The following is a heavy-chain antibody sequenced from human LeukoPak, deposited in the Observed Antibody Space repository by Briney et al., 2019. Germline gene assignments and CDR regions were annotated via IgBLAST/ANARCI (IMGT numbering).Heavy chain of an antibody. D-gene: IGHD6-25*01. Sequence: GGSLRLSCAASGFTFSSYEMNWVRQAPGKGLEWVSYISSSGSTIYYADSVKGRFTISRDNAKNTLSLQMNSLRAEDTAVYYCARGSGIITGIDEWGQGTLVTVSS. CDR1: GFTFSSYE. J-gene: IGHJ4*02. CDR2: ISSSGSTI. CDR3: ARGSGIITGIDE. V-gene: IGHV3-48*03.